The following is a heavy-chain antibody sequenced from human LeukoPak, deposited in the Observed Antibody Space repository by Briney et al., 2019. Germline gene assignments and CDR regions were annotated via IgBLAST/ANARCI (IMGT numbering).Heavy chain of an antibody. CDR1: GASLSSMNYY. D-gene: IGHD2-15*01. J-gene: IGHJ4*02. CDR2: IYYSGRT. CDR3: ARGGYCSGGSCYPHFDY. V-gene: IGHV4-39*07. Sequence: SETLSLTCTVSGASLSSMNYYWGWIRQSPGKGLEWIGSIYYSGRTSYNPSLKSRLTISLDTSKNQFSLELSSVTAADTAVYYCARGGYCSGGSCYPHFDYWGQGTLVTVSS.